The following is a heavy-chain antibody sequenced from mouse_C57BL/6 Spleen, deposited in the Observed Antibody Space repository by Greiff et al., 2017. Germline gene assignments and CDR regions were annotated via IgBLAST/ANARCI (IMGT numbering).Heavy chain of an antibody. CDR3: TCPRPGKAMDY. V-gene: IGHV1-15*01. Sequence: QVQLQQSGAELVRPGASVTLSCKASGYTFTDYEMHWVKQTPVHGLEWIGAIDPETGGTAYNQKFKGKAILTADKSSSTTYIELRRLTSEYSAVEYCTCPRPGKAMDYWGQGTSVTVSS. J-gene: IGHJ4*01. CDR2: IDPETGGT. CDR1: GYTFTDYE.